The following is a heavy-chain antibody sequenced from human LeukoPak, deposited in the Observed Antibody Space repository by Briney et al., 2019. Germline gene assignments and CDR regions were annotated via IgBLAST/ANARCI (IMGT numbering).Heavy chain of an antibody. V-gene: IGHV3-41*02. CDR3: TRSATYDFWSGYLTGTDNY. Sequence: PGGSLRLSCAASGFTFSSYWMSWVRQAPGKGLEWVANIKQDGSEKYYADSVKGRFTISRDNSKSMLYLQMDSLKAKDTAMYYCTRSATYDFWSGYLTGTDNYWGQGTLVTVSS. CDR2: IKQDGSEK. CDR1: GFTFSSYW. J-gene: IGHJ4*02. D-gene: IGHD3-3*01.